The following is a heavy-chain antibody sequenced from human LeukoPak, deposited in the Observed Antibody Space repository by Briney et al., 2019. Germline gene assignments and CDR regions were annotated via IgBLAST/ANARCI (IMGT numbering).Heavy chain of an antibody. J-gene: IGHJ2*01. CDR3: ARNWYFDL. Sequence: GASVKVSCKASGGTFSSYAISWVRQAPGQGLEWMGIINPSGGSTSYAQKFQGRVTMTRDTSTSTVYMELSSLRSEDTAVYYCARNWYFDLWGRGTLVTVSS. CDR1: GGTFSSYA. CDR2: INPSGGST. V-gene: IGHV1-46*01.